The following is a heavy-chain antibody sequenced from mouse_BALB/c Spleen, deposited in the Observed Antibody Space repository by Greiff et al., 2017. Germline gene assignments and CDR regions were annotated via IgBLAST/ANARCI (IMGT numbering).Heavy chain of an antibody. Sequence: DVKLVESGGGLVQPGGSRKLSCAASGFTFSSFGMHWVRQAPEKGLEWVAYISSGCSTIYYADTVKGRFTISRDNPKNTLFLQMTSLRSEDTAKYYCARGVSTMITTFAYWGQGTLVTVSA. CDR2: ISSGCSTI. D-gene: IGHD2-4*01. CDR3: ARGVSTMITTFAY. CDR1: GFTFSSFG. J-gene: IGHJ3*01. V-gene: IGHV5-17*02.